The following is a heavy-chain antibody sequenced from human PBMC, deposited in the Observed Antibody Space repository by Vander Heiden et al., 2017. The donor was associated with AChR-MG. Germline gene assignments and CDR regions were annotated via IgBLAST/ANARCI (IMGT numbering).Heavy chain of an antibody. Sequence: QVQLQQWGAGLLKPSETLSLTCAVSGGSFSGYYWSWTRQPPGKGLEWIGEINHSGSTNYNPSLKSRVTISVDTSKNQFSLKLSSVTAADTAVYYCARDRQYCSSTSCYQYYYYYGMDVWGQGTTVTVSS. D-gene: IGHD2-2*01. CDR1: GGSFSGYY. J-gene: IGHJ6*02. CDR2: INHSGST. V-gene: IGHV4-34*01. CDR3: ARDRQYCSSTSCYQYYYYYGMDV.